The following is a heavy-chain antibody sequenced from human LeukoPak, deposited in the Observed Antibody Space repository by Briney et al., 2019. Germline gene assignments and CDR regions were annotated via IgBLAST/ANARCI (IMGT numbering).Heavy chain of an antibody. CDR2: INHSGST. V-gene: IGHV4-34*01. Sequence: SETLSLTCAVYGGSFSGYYWSWIRQPPGKGLEWIGEINHSGSTNYNPSLKSRVTISVDTSKNQFSLKLSSVTAADTAVYYCARRRDGYNSVRGHNWFDPWGQGTLVTVSS. CDR3: ARRRDGYNSVRGHNWFDP. J-gene: IGHJ5*02. D-gene: IGHD5-24*01. CDR1: GGSFSGYY.